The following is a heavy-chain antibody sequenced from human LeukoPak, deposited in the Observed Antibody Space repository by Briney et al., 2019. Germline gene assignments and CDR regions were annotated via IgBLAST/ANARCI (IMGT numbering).Heavy chain of an antibody. Sequence: GGTLRLSCAVSGFTFSSYGMSWVRQAPGKGLEWVSAISGSGGSTYYADSVKGRFTISRDNSKNTLYLQMNSLRAEDTAVYYCAKDSGSYLCFDYWGQGTLVSVSS. CDR1: GFTFSSYG. J-gene: IGHJ4*02. CDR2: ISGSGGST. D-gene: IGHD1-26*01. CDR3: AKDSGSYLCFDY. V-gene: IGHV3-23*01.